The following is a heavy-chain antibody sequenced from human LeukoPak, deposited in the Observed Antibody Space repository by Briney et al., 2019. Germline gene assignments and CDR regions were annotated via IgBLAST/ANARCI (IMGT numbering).Heavy chain of an antibody. Sequence: SETLSLTCTVSGGSISNYHWSWIRQPAGKGLEWLGQIHTSGSTNYNPPLKSRVSMSIDTTEDQVSLTIRSVTAADTAFYYCARRDISSGWSFDYWGQGTLVTVSS. CDR3: ARRDISSGWSFDY. CDR1: GGSISNYH. D-gene: IGHD6-19*01. CDR2: IHTSGST. J-gene: IGHJ4*02. V-gene: IGHV4-4*07.